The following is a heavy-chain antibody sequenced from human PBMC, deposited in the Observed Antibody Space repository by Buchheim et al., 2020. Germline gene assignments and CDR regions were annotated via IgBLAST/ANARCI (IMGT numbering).Heavy chain of an antibody. Sequence: QVQLQQWGAGLLKPSETLSLTCTVSGGSISSYYWSWIRQPPGKGLEWIGYIYYSGSTNYNPSLKSRVTISVDTSKNQFSLKLSSVTAADTAVYYCARARLLWFGEYPFYYYYGMDVWGQGTT. J-gene: IGHJ6*02. CDR3: ARARLLWFGEYPFYYYYGMDV. CDR1: GGSISSYY. D-gene: IGHD3-10*01. CDR2: IYYSGST. V-gene: IGHV4-59*01.